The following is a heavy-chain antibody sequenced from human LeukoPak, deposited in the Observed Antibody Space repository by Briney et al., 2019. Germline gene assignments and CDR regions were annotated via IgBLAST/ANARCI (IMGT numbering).Heavy chain of an antibody. Sequence: GRSLRLSCAASGFTFSNYCMPWFRQAPGKGLVWVSRINSDARSTSYADSVKGRFTSSRDNAKNTLYLQMNSLRAEDTAVYYCARGADTGYSSDSWGQGTLVTVSS. J-gene: IGHJ5*02. D-gene: IGHD6-19*01. CDR1: GFTFSNYC. CDR3: ARGADTGYSSDS. CDR2: INSDARST. V-gene: IGHV3-74*01.